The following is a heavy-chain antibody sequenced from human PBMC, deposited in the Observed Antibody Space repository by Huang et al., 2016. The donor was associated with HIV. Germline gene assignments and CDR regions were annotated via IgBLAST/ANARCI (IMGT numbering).Heavy chain of an antibody. V-gene: IGHV4-39*01. CDR2: VYFVGTP. J-gene: IGHJ6*03. CDR3: ARHHGLITSTWFYMDV. CDR1: GDSVGSSSDY. Sequence: QVQLEESGPGLVKPSETLSLTCVVSGDSVGSSSDYWGWIRQSPEKGLVWIGTVYFVGTPYYNPSLSSRISMAIDTSKNQFSRRLNSVTVADTAVYYCARHHGLITSTWFYMDVWGRGTTVTVSS. D-gene: IGHD6-13*01.